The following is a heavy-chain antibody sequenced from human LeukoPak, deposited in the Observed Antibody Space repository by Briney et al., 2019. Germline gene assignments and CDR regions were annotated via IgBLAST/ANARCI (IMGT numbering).Heavy chain of an antibody. J-gene: IGHJ4*02. CDR3: ARGGPAAGRFDY. CDR1: GGSISSYY. CDR2: IYTSGST. V-gene: IGHV4-4*07. Sequence: SETLSLTCTVSGGSISSYYWSWIRQPPGKGLEWIGRIYTSGSTNYNPSLKSRVTMSVDTSKNQFSLKLSSVTAADTAVYYCARGGPAAGRFDYWGQGTLVTVSS. D-gene: IGHD6-13*01.